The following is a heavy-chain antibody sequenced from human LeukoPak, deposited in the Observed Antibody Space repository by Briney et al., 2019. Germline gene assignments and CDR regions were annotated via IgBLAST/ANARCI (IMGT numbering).Heavy chain of an antibody. CDR1: GGSISSGSYY. Sequence: SETLSLTCTVSGGSISSGSYYWSWIRQPAGKGLEWIGRIYTSGSTNYNPSLKSRVTISVDTSKNQFSLKLSSVTAADTAVYYCARGHSSSWSTDAFDIWGQGTMVTVSS. J-gene: IGHJ3*02. D-gene: IGHD6-13*01. CDR2: IYTSGST. V-gene: IGHV4-61*02. CDR3: ARGHSSSWSTDAFDI.